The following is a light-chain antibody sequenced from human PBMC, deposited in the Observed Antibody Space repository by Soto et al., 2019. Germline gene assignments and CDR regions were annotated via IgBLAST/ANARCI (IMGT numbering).Light chain of an antibody. Sequence: DIVMTQSPLSLPVTPGEPASISCRSSQSLLHSSGYTYLHWYLQKPGQSPQLLIYLASNRASGVPDRFSGSGSGTDFTLEISSVEADDVGIYYCVQAEQSVTFGPGTRVEIK. CDR3: VQAEQSVT. J-gene: IGKJ3*01. CDR2: LAS. V-gene: IGKV2-28*01. CDR1: QSLLHSSGYTY.